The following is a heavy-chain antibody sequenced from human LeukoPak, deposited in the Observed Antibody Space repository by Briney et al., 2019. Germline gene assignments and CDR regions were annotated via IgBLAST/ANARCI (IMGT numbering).Heavy chain of an antibody. D-gene: IGHD3-22*01. Sequence: GGSLRLSCAASGFTFSSYAMSWVRQAPGKGLEWVSAISGSGGSTYYADSVKGRFTISRDNSKNTLYLQMNSLRAEDTAVYYCAKGDRDYYDSSGYYDGYYFDYWGQGTLVTASS. CDR1: GFTFSSYA. CDR3: AKGDRDYYDSSGYYDGYYFDY. J-gene: IGHJ4*02. V-gene: IGHV3-23*01. CDR2: ISGSGGST.